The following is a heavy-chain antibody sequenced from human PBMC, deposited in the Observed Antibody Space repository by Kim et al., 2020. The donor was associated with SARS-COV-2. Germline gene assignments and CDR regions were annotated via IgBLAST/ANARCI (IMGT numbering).Heavy chain of an antibody. Sequence: YAQKLQGRVTMTTDTSTSTAYMELRSLRSDDTAVYYCARGIVYYYYGMDVWGQGTTVTVSS. D-gene: IGHD1-26*01. V-gene: IGHV1-18*01. J-gene: IGHJ6*02. CDR3: ARGIVYYYYGMDV.